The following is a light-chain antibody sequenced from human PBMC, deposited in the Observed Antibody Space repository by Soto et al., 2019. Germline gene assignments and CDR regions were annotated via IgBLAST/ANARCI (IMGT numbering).Light chain of an antibody. V-gene: IGKV3-20*01. J-gene: IGKJ3*01. CDR3: PQYGSSLFT. Sequence: EIVLTQSPGTLSLSPGERATLSCRASQSVSSSYLAWYQQTPGQAPRLLIYGASSRATGIPDRFSGSGSGTDFTLTISRLEPEEFAVYYCPQYGSSLFTFGPGTKVDIK. CDR2: GAS. CDR1: QSVSSSY.